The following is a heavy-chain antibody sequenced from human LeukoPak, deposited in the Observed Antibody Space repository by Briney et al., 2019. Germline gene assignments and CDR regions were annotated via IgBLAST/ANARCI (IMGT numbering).Heavy chain of an antibody. D-gene: IGHD5-18*01. Sequence: GGSLRLSCAASGITFSNYAVSWVRQAPEKGLDWVSVISGSAHKIRYADSVKGRFTISRDNSENIVYLQMNNLRAEDTAVYYCAGRVTGYSSGYVYWGQGTLVTVSS. CDR2: ISGSAHKI. V-gene: IGHV3-23*01. CDR1: GITFSNYA. J-gene: IGHJ4*02. CDR3: AGRVTGYSSGYVY.